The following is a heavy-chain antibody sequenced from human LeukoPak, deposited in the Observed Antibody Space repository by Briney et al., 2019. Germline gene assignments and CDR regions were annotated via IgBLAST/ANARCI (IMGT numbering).Heavy chain of an antibody. Sequence: SETLSLTCTVSGGSISSYYWSWIRQPPGKGLEWIGYIYYSGSTNYNPSLKSRVTISVDTSKNQFSLKLSSVTAADTAVYYCASRLGPDAFDIWGQGTMVTVSS. J-gene: IGHJ3*02. CDR2: IYYSGST. CDR1: GGSISSYY. V-gene: IGHV4-59*01. D-gene: IGHD3-10*01. CDR3: ASRLGPDAFDI.